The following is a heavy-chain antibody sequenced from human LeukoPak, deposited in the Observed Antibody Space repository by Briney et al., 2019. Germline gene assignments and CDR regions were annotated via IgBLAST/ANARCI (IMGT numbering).Heavy chain of an antibody. D-gene: IGHD6-6*01. J-gene: IGHJ4*02. V-gene: IGHV1-69*13. CDR3: ARLRSIAARWGPFDY. CDR2: IIPIFGTA. Sequence: SVTVSCKASGGTFSSYAISWVRQAPGQGLEWMGGIIPIFGTANYAQKFQGRVTITADESTSTAYMELSSLRSEDTAVYYCARLRSIAARWGPFDYWGQGTLVTVSS. CDR1: GGTFSSYA.